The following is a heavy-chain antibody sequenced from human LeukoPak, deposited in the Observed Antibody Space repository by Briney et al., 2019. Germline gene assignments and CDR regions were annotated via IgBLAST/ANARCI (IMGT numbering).Heavy chain of an antibody. D-gene: IGHD6-6*01. CDR1: GGSISSHY. V-gene: IGHV4-59*11. Sequence: PSETLSLTCTVSGGSISSHYWSWIRQPPGKGLEWIGYIYYSGSTNYNPSLKSRVTISVDTSKNQFSLKLSSVTAADTAVYYCASFSSSMDYFDYWGQETLVTVSS. CDR2: IYYSGST. J-gene: IGHJ4*02. CDR3: ASFSSSMDYFDY.